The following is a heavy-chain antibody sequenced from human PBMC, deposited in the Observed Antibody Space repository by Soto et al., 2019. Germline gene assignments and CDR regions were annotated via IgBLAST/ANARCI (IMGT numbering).Heavy chain of an antibody. CDR1: GGFISSSNR. Sequence: QVQLQESGPGLVKPSGTLSLTCAVSGGFISSSNRWSWVRQPPGKGLEWIGEIYHSGTTNYNPSLKSRVTISVDTSKNQFAMKLNSVTAADTDVYYCAGNSGTYSFDYWGQGTLVTVSS. J-gene: IGHJ4*02. CDR2: IYHSGTT. CDR3: AGNSGTYSFDY. D-gene: IGHD1-26*01. V-gene: IGHV4-4*02.